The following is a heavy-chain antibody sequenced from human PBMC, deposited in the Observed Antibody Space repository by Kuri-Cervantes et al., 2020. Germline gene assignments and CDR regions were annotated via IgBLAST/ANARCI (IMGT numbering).Heavy chain of an antibody. CDR3: TRLAYGWQGWFDP. CDR2: IYPGDSET. D-gene: IGHD3-10*01. J-gene: IGHJ5*02. CDR1: GYIFTNYW. Sequence: GESPKISCKGSGYIFTNYWIGWVRQMPGKGLGWMGIIYPGDSETRYSPFFEGLVTISADKLIETAYLQWSSPKAADTAMYYCTRLAYGWQGWFDPWGQGTLVTVSS. V-gene: IGHV5-51*01.